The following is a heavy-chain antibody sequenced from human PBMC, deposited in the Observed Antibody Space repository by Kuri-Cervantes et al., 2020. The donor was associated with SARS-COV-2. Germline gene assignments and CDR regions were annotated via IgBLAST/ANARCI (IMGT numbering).Heavy chain of an antibody. D-gene: IGHD3-3*01. CDR3: AKDPHYDFWSGYYFQH. V-gene: IGHV3-33*06. Sequence: LSLTCAASGFTFSSYGMHWVRQAPGKGLEWVAVIWYDGSNKYYADSVKGRFTISRDNSKNTLYLQMNSLRAEDTAVYYCAKDPHYDFWSGYYFQHWGQGTLVTCYS. CDR1: GFTFSSYG. J-gene: IGHJ1*01. CDR2: IWYDGSNK.